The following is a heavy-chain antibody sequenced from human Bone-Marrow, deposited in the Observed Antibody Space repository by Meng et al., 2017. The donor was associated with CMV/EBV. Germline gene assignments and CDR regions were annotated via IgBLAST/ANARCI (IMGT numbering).Heavy chain of an antibody. V-gene: IGHV1-69*10. D-gene: IGHD2-2*02. CDR2: INPIIGIA. J-gene: IGHJ6*02. CDR1: GGTFSSYA. CDR3: ARGLVVPGAIFEVGIAACPAADV. Sequence: SVKVSCKASGGTFSSYAISWVRQAPGQGLEWMGGINPIIGIANYAQKFQGRVTITADKSTSTAYMELSSLRSEDTAVYYCARGLVVPGAIFEVGIAACPAADVWGQGTTVTVSS.